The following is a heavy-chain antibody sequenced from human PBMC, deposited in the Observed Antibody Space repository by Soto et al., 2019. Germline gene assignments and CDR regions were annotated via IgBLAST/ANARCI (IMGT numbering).Heavy chain of an antibody. CDR2: IYHSGST. J-gene: IGHJ4*02. Sequence: PSETLSLTCAVSGGSISSGGYSWSWIRQPPGQGLEWIGYIYHSGSTYYNPSLKSRVAISVDRSKNQFSLKLSSVTAADTAVYYCARDSGGAVPAAMHYWGQGTLVTVSS. CDR3: ARDSGGAVPAAMHY. D-gene: IGHD2-2*01. V-gene: IGHV4-30-2*01. CDR1: GGSISSGGYS.